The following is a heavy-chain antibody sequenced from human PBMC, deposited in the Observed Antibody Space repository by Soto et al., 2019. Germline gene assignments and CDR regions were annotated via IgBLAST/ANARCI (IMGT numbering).Heavy chain of an antibody. J-gene: IGHJ4*02. D-gene: IGHD3-10*01. Sequence: EVQLLESGGGLVQPGGSLRLSCAASGFTFSHFAMSWVRQAPGKGLEWVSTLSGGDDSTYYADSVKDRFTISRDNSKNTLYLQLNSLRAEDTAVYYCATKYHYGSGTYLYYFDYWGQGTLVTVSS. CDR1: GFTFSHFA. CDR3: ATKYHYGSGTYLYYFDY. CDR2: LSGGDDST. V-gene: IGHV3-23*01.